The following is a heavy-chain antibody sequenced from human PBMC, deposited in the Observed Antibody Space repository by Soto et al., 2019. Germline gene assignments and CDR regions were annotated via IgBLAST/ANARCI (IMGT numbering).Heavy chain of an antibody. J-gene: IGHJ4*02. D-gene: IGHD3-22*01. CDR2: IYPGDSDT. CDR1: GYSFTTYW. V-gene: IGHV5-51*01. Sequence: LGESLKISCKGSGYSFTTYWIGWVRQMPGKGLEWMGIIYPGDSDTKYSPSFQGQVTISADKSISTAYLQWSSLKASDTAMYYCALHYYDSSGYYSNYWGQGTLVTVSS. CDR3: ALHYYDSSGYYSNY.